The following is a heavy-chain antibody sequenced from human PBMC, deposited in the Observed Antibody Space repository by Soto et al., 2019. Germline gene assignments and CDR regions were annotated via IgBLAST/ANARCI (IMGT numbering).Heavy chain of an antibody. CDR3: ASYITGTTENWFDP. CDR1: GASISSGGYY. V-gene: IGHV4-31*03. CDR2: IYYSGTT. D-gene: IGHD1-7*01. J-gene: IGHJ5*02. Sequence: QVQLQESGPGLVKPSQTLSLTCTVSGASISSGGYYWSWIRQHPGKGLEWIGYIYYSGTTYYTPSLKSRVTISVDTSKNQFSLKLSSVTAADTAVYYCASYITGTTENWFDPWGQGTLVTVSS.